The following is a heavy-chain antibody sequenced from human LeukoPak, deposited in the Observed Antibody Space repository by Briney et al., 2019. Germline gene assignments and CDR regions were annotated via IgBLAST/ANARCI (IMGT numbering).Heavy chain of an antibody. CDR2: ISSSSSYI. V-gene: IGHV3-21*01. J-gene: IGHJ4*02. D-gene: IGHD4-23*01. CDR1: GFTFSSYS. CDR3: ARSFTVVTHYFDY. Sequence: GGSLRLSCAASGFTFSSYSMNWVRQAPGKGLEWVSSISSSSSYIYYADSVKGRFTISRDNSKNTLYLQMNSLRAEDTAVYYCARSFTVVTHYFDYWGQGTLVTVSS.